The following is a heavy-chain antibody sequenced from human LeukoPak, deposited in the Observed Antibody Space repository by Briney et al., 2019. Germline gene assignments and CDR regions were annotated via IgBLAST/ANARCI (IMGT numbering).Heavy chain of an antibody. V-gene: IGHV1-3*01. Sequence: KFQGRVTITRDTSASTAYMELSSLGSEDTAVYYCAREMGSSGYDYWGQGTLVTVSS. J-gene: IGHJ4*02. D-gene: IGHD3-22*01. CDR3: AREMGSSGYDY.